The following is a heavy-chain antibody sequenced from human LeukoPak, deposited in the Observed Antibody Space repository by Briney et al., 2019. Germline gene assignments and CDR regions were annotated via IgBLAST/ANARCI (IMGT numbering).Heavy chain of an antibody. J-gene: IGHJ5*02. Sequence: GSLRLSCAASGFTFSSYAMSWVRQAPGKGLEWASAISGSGGSTYYADSVKGRFTISRDNSKNTLYLQMNSLRAEDTAVYYCAKDREPYYYGSGDANWFDPWGQGTLVTVSS. CDR1: GFTFSSYA. D-gene: IGHD3-10*01. CDR3: AKDREPYYYGSGDANWFDP. CDR2: ISGSGGST. V-gene: IGHV3-23*01.